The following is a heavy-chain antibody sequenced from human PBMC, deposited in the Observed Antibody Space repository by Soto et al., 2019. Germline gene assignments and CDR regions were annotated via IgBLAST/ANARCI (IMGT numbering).Heavy chain of an antibody. J-gene: IGHJ4*02. CDR2: IYPSASDT. V-gene: IGHV5-51*01. CDR3: ARGGVSTRTFDY. CDR1: GYNFAGYW. Sequence: PGESLKISCKGSGYNFAGYWIAWVRQMPGKGLELMGIIYPSASDTRYRPSFLGQVTISADKSIRSAYLQWSSLRASDTAMYYCARGGVSTRTFDYWGQGTPVTVSS. D-gene: IGHD3-3*01.